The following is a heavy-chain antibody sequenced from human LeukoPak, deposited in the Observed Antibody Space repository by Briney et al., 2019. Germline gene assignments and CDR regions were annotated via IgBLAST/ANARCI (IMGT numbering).Heavy chain of an antibody. D-gene: IGHD4-17*01. CDR3: ATPPTVTRNY. CDR2: ISGSGGST. J-gene: IGHJ4*02. CDR1: GFTFSSYG. Sequence: GGTLRLSCAASGFTFSSYGMSWVRQAPGKGLEWVSAISGSGGSTYYADSVRGRFTISRDNSKNTLYLQMDSLRAEDTAVYYCATPPTVTRNYWGQGTLVTVSS. V-gene: IGHV3-23*01.